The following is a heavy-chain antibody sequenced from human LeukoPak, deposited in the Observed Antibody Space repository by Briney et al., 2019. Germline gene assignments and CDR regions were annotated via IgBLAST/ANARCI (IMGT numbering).Heavy chain of an antibody. Sequence: PSETLSLTCAVYGGSFSGYYWSWIRQPPGKGLEWIGEINHSGSTNYNPSLKSRVTISVDTSKNQFSLKLSSVTAADTAVYYCARGGWPHDAFDIWGQGTMVTVSS. J-gene: IGHJ3*02. CDR3: ARGGWPHDAFDI. D-gene: IGHD5-12*01. CDR2: INHSGST. V-gene: IGHV4-34*09. CDR1: GGSFSGYY.